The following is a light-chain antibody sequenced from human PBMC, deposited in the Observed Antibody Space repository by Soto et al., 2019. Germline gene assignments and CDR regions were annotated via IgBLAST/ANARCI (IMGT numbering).Light chain of an antibody. CDR1: QAININ. Sequence: DIQLTQSPSSLSASVTDRVTITCRASQAININLNWYQQKLGKAPELLIYRASTLQSGVPSRFSGSGSGTDFTLTISSLEHEDFGTYYCQQSYSTPYTFGQGTKVEIK. CDR3: QQSYSTPYT. CDR2: RAS. V-gene: IGKV1-39*01. J-gene: IGKJ2*01.